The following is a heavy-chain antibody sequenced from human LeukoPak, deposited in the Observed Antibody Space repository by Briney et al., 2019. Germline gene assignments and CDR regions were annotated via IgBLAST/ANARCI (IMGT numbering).Heavy chain of an antibody. Sequence: PSETLSLTCAVNGGSFSGYYWTWIRQSPGKGLEWIGEIIHSGRTNYSPSLKSRVTLSVDPSMNHFSLKLTSVTAADTAVYYCARDSKDCSGGSCYPGYFDYWGQGTLVTVSS. CDR1: GGSFSGYY. J-gene: IGHJ4*02. CDR2: IIHSGRT. V-gene: IGHV4-34*12. CDR3: ARDSKDCSGGSCYPGYFDY. D-gene: IGHD2-15*01.